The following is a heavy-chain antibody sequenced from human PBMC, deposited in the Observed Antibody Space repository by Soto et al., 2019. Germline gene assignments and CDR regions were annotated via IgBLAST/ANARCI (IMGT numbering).Heavy chain of an antibody. D-gene: IGHD2-8*01. CDR3: ARVVDCTHAVCHAYRYYYYYYGMDV. J-gene: IGHJ6*02. Sequence: ASVKVSWKASGYTFTSYGISWVRQAPGQGLEWMGWISAYNGNTNYAQKLQGRVTMTTDTSTSTAYMELRSLRSDDTAVYYCARVVDCTHAVCHAYRYYYYYYGMDVWG. V-gene: IGHV1-18*01. CDR2: ISAYNGNT. CDR1: GYTFTSYG.